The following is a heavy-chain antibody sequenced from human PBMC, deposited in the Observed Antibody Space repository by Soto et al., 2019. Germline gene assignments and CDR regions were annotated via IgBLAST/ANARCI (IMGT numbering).Heavy chain of an antibody. Sequence: GGSLRLSCAASGFIFSSHAMNWVREPPGKGMQWVSVISASGGDTWYADSVKGRFTISRDNSKNTLYLQMNSPRGDDTGIYYCATDLQGMCYQDSSAYFYYWGQGTLVTASS. CDR3: ATDLQGMCYQDSSAYFYY. J-gene: IGHJ4*02. D-gene: IGHD3-22*01. CDR1: GFIFSSHA. CDR2: ISASGGDT. V-gene: IGHV3-23*01.